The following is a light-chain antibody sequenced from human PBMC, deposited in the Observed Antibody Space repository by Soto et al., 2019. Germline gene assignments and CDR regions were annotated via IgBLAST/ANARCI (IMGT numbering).Light chain of an antibody. Sequence: NQMNHPLSTLSAHVGDRVTITCRASQSINRWLAWYQQKPGKAPKLLIYKASSLESGVPSRFSGGGIGTEFSLSISILQPDDFATYYCPHYSTYMYIFGQGTNVDI. CDR2: KAS. CDR3: PHYSTYMYI. V-gene: IGKV1-5*03. CDR1: QSINRW. J-gene: IGKJ2*01.